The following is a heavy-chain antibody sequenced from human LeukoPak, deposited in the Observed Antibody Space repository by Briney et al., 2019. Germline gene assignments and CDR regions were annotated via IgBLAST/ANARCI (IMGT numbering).Heavy chain of an antibody. J-gene: IGHJ4*02. D-gene: IGHD2-21*01. Sequence: PSETLSLTCTVSGGSISSSSYYWGWIRQPPGKGLEWIGSIYYSGSTYYNPSLKSRVTISVDTSKNQFSLKLSSVTAADTAVYYCARDLVLGDWGQGTRVTVSS. V-gene: IGHV4-39*07. CDR2: IYYSGST. CDR3: ARDLVLGD. CDR1: GGSISSSSYY.